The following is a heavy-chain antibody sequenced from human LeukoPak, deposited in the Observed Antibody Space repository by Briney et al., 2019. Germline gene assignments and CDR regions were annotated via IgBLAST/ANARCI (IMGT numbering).Heavy chain of an antibody. V-gene: IGHV3-74*01. CDR3: ARGQAGTSWFDP. CDR1: GFTFSSYR. Sequence: GGSLRLSWAASGFTFSSYRMYWVRQAPGKGLVWVSRINSDGSSTTYADSVKGRFTISRDNAENTLYLQMNSLRDEDTAVYFCARGQAGTSWFDPWGQGTLVTVSS. J-gene: IGHJ5*02. D-gene: IGHD1-14*01. CDR2: INSDGSST.